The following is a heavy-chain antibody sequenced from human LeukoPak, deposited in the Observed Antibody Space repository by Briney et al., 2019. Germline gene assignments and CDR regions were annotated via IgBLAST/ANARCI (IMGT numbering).Heavy chain of an antibody. V-gene: IGHV3-23*01. CDR3: AKPHIAVAGTYYYYMDV. CDR1: GFTFSSYA. CDR2: ISGSGGST. Sequence: GGSLRLSCAASGFTFSSYAMSWVRQAPGKGLEWVSAISGSGGSTYYADSVKGRFTISRDNSKNTLYLQMNSLRAEDTAVYYCAKPHIAVAGTYYYYMDVWGKGTTVTASS. D-gene: IGHD6-19*01. J-gene: IGHJ6*03.